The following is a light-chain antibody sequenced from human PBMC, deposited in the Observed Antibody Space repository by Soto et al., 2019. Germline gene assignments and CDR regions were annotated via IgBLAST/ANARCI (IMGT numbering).Light chain of an antibody. V-gene: IGKV3-11*01. J-gene: IGKJ4*01. CDR2: GAS. CDR1: QSISSH. Sequence: EIVLTQSPATLSLSPGERATLSCRASQSISSHLAWYQQKPGQAPRLLIYGASNRATGIPARFSGRVSGTDFTLTISSLEPEDFAVYYCQQRINWPLTFGGGTKVEIK. CDR3: QQRINWPLT.